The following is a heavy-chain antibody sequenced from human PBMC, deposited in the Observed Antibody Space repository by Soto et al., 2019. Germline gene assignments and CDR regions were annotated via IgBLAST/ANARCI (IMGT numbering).Heavy chain of an antibody. CDR3: ASRDPGTSGEY. V-gene: IGHV4-4*02. D-gene: IGHD1-7*01. CDR2: IYRTGST. Sequence: SETLSLTCAVSGGSFTSNNWWTWVRPPPGQGLEWIGEIYRTGSTNYNPSLKSRVTISLDKSENQFSLKVTSLTAADTAVYYCASRDPGTSGEYWGKGTLVIVSS. CDR1: GGSFTSNNW. J-gene: IGHJ4*02.